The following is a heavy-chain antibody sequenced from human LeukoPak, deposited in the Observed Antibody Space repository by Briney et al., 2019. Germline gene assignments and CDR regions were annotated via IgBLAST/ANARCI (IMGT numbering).Heavy chain of an antibody. CDR2: ISAYNGNT. Sequence: ASVKVSCKASGYTFTSYGISWVRQAPGQGLEWMGWISAYNGNTNYAQKLQGRVTMTTDTSTSTAYMELRSLRSDDTAVYYCARDSLDSSSWPFDYWGRGTLVTVSS. CDR3: ARDSLDSSSWPFDY. D-gene: IGHD6-13*01. J-gene: IGHJ4*02. CDR1: GYTFTSYG. V-gene: IGHV1-18*01.